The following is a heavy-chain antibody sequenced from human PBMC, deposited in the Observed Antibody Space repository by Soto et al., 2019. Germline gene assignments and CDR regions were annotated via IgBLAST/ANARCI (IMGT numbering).Heavy chain of an antibody. CDR3: ARDRSNSPDYFDY. Sequence: QVQLQESGPGLVKPSQTLSLTCTVSGGSISSDDYYWSWIRQPPGKCLEWIGYIYYSGRTDYNPSLKSRGIISIDTSKNQFSLNLNSVSAADTAVYYCARDRSNSPDYFDYWGQGTLVTVSS. D-gene: IGHD6-6*01. V-gene: IGHV4-30-4*01. CDR1: GGSISSDDYY. J-gene: IGHJ4*02. CDR2: IYYSGRT.